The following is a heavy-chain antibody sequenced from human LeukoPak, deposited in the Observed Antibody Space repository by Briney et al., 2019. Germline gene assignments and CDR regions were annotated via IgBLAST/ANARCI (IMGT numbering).Heavy chain of an antibody. CDR1: GFTFSSYA. J-gene: IGHJ4*02. V-gene: IGHV3-23*01. CDR2: ISGSGGST. CDR3: ARGDILTGYLDY. D-gene: IGHD3-9*01. Sequence: GGSLRLSCAASGFTFSSYAMSWVRQAPGKGLEWVSAISGSGGSTYYADSVKGRFTISRDNSKNTLYLQMNSLRAEDTAVYYCARGDILTGYLDYWGQGTLVTLSS.